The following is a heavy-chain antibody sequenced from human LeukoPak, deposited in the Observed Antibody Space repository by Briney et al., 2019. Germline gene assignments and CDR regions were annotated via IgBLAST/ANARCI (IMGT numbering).Heavy chain of an antibody. CDR2: INSDGTST. CDR1: GFIFSSYW. CDR3: ARAPYYYGSGSYYNDYYYYMDV. Sequence: GGSLRLSCAASGFIFSSYWMHWVRQAPGKGLVWVSRINSDGTSTTYADSVKGRFTISRDNAKNTLYLQMNSLRAEDTAVYYCARAPYYYGSGSYYNDYYYYMDVWGKGTTVTISS. D-gene: IGHD3-10*01. J-gene: IGHJ6*03. V-gene: IGHV3-74*01.